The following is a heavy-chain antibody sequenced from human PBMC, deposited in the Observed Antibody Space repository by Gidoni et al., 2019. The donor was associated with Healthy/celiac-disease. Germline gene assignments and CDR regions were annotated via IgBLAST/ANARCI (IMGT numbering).Heavy chain of an antibody. J-gene: IGHJ4*02. CDR1: GFPVSSNY. V-gene: IGHV3-66*02. Sequence: EVQLVESGGGLVQPGGSLRLSCAAAGFPVSSNYMSWVRQAPGKGLEWVSVIYSGGSTYYADSVKGRFTISRDNSKNTLYLQMNSLRAEDTAVYYCASADSKMPLFDYWGQGTLVTVSS. D-gene: IGHD2-2*01. CDR3: ASADSKMPLFDY. CDR2: IYSGGST.